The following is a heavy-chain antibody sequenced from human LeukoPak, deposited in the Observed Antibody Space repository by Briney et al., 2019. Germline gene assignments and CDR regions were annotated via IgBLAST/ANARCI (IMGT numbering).Heavy chain of an antibody. D-gene: IGHD3-10*01. CDR2: IYYSGST. J-gene: IGHJ4*02. CDR1: GGSLSSGGYY. Sequence: SETLSLTCTVSGGSLSSGGYYWSWIRQHPGKGLEWIGYIYYSGSTYYNPSLKSRVTISVDTSKNQFSLKLSSVTAADTAVYYGAMTRVEGRGVIPSIDYWGQGTLVTVPS. V-gene: IGHV4-31*03. CDR3: AMTRVEGRGVIPSIDY.